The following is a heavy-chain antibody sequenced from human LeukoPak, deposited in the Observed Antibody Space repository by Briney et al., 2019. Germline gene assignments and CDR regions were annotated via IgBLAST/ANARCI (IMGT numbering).Heavy chain of an antibody. V-gene: IGHV3-23*01. CDR3: ARVISGYDSSGYRDY. D-gene: IGHD3-22*01. Sequence: GGSLRLSCAASGFTFTSYAMSWVRQAPGKGLEWVSTISGSGGGTYYADSVKGRFTISRDNSKNTLYLQMNSLRAEDTAIYYCARVISGYDSSGYRDYWGQGTLVTVSS. J-gene: IGHJ4*02. CDR2: ISGSGGGT. CDR1: GFTFTSYA.